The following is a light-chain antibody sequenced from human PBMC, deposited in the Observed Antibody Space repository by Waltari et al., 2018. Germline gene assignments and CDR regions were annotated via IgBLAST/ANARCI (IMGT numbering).Light chain of an antibody. CDR3: QQSYTTPFT. Sequence: DIQMTQSPSTLSASVGDRVTITCRASQSVNAWLAWYQQKPGKAPKLLIYTASNLERGVPSRFSGSGSGTDFTLTISSLQPEDFATYYCQQSYTTPFTFGQGTKLEI. V-gene: IGKV1-5*03. J-gene: IGKJ2*01. CDR2: TAS. CDR1: QSVNAW.